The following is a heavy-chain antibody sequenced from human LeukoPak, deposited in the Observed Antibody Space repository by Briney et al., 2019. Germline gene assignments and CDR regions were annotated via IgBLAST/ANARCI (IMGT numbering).Heavy chain of an antibody. D-gene: IGHD2-15*01. CDR3: AKDIAGGAFDI. Sequence: GGSLRLSCAASGFTFDDYAMHWVRQAPGKGLEWVSGISWNSGSIGYADSVKGRFTISRDNAKNSLYLQMNGLRAEDTALYYCAKDIAGGAFDIWGQGTMVTVSS. V-gene: IGHV3-9*01. CDR1: GFTFDDYA. CDR2: ISWNSGSI. J-gene: IGHJ3*02.